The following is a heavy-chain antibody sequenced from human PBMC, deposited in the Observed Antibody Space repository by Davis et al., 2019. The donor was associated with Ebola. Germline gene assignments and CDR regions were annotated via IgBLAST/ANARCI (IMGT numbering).Heavy chain of an antibody. CDR3: AKDQYSYDFRGGLDY. D-gene: IGHD5-18*01. CDR1: GFTFSSYA. J-gene: IGHJ4*02. Sequence: PGGSLRLSCAASGFTFSSYAMSWVRQAPGKGLEWVSAISGSGGSTYYADSVKGRFTISRDNSKNTLYLQMNSLRAEDTAVYYCAKDQYSYDFRGGLDYWGQGTLVTVSS. V-gene: IGHV3-23*01. CDR2: ISGSGGST.